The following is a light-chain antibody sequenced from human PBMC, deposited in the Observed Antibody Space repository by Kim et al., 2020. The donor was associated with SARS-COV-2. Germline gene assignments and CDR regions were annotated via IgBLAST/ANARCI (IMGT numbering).Light chain of an antibody. V-gene: IGKV3D-7*01. J-gene: IGKJ2*01. CDR1: QGVGSSY. CDR3: QQDYNLPMYT. Sequence: PGQGVTLSCRASQGVGSSYLTGYQQKPGRAPRLLIYGASTRATGIPARFSGSGSGTDFTLTISSLQPEDFAVYYCQQDYNLPMYTFGQGTKLEI. CDR2: GAS.